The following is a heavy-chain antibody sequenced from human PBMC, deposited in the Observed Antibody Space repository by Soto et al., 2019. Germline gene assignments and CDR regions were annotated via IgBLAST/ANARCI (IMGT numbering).Heavy chain of an antibody. CDR1: GFTFSSYG. D-gene: IGHD6-6*01. J-gene: IGHJ6*02. CDR2: IWYDGSNK. V-gene: IGHV3-33*01. CDR3: ARESGGYSSSSEYYYYYGMDV. Sequence: AGGSLRLSCAASGFTFSSYGMHWVRQAPGKGLEWVAVIWYDGSNKYYADSVKGRFTISRDNSKNTLYLQMNSLRAEDTAVYYYARESGGYSSSSEYYYYYGMDVWGQGTRVTVSS.